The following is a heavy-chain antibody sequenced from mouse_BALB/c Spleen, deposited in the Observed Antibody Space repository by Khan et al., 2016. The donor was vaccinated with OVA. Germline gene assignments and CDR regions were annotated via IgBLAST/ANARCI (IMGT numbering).Heavy chain of an antibody. V-gene: IGHV9-3-1*01. CDR2: INTYTGEP. J-gene: IGHJ4*01. D-gene: IGHD2-2*01. Sequence: QIQLVQSGPELRKPGETVKISCKASGYTFTNNGMNWVKQNPGKGLKWMGWINTYTGEPTFVDDFKVRFAFSLETSATTAYLQINNLKNEDTATYFCARVGYAGTMDYWGQGTSVTVSS. CDR3: ARVGYAGTMDY. CDR1: GYTFTNNG.